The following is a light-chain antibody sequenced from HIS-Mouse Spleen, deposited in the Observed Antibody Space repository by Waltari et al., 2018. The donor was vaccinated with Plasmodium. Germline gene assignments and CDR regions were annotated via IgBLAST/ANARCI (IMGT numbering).Light chain of an antibody. CDR1: QDTSNY. Sequence: DIQMTQSPSSLSASVGDRVTITCQASQDTSNYLNWYQQKPGKAPKLLIYDASNLETGVPSRFSGSGSGTDFTFTISSLQPEDIATYYCQQYDNLPPLFTFGPGTKVDI. V-gene: IGKV1-33*01. J-gene: IGKJ3*01. CDR3: QQYDNLPPLFT. CDR2: DAS.